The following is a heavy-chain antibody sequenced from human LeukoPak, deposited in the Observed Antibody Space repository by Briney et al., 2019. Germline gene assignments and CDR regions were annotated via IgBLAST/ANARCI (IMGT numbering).Heavy chain of an antibody. CDR2: ISGSGGST. CDR3: AKISGSTRGVDY. Sequence: GGSLRLSCAASGFTFSSYAMSWVRQAPGKGLEWVSAISGSGGSTCYADSVKGRFTISRDNSKNTLYLQMNSLRAEDTAVYYCAKISGSTRGVDYWGQGTLVTVSS. J-gene: IGHJ4*02. V-gene: IGHV3-23*01. CDR1: GFTFSSYA. D-gene: IGHD2-2*01.